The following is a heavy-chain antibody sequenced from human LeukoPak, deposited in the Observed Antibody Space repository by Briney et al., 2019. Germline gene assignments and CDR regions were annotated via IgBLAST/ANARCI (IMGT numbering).Heavy chain of an antibody. D-gene: IGHD1-26*01. CDR3: ARVDAGNYYGHDF. CDR2: TIPIFGTA. Sequence: SVKVSCKASGYTFTSYGISWVRQAPGQGLECMGGTIPIFGTANYAQKFQGRVTITADESTSTAYMELSSLRSEDTAVYYCARVDAGNYYGHDFWGQGTLVTVTS. CDR1: GYTFTSYG. J-gene: IGHJ4*02. V-gene: IGHV1-69*13.